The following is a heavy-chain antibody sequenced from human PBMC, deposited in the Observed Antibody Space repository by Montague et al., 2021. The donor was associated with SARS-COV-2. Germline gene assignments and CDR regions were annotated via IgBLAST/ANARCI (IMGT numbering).Heavy chain of an antibody. CDR1: GGSISSSSYY. CDR3: ARNLVVHYWYGMDV. CDR2: INYSGST. J-gene: IGHJ6*02. D-gene: IGHD2-15*01. V-gene: IGHV4-61*05. Sequence: SETLSLTCTVSGGSISSSSYYWGWIRQPPGKGLEWIGYINYSGSTNYNPSLKSRVTISVDTSKNQFSLNLSSVTAADTAVYYCARNLVVHYWYGMDVWGQGTTVTVSS.